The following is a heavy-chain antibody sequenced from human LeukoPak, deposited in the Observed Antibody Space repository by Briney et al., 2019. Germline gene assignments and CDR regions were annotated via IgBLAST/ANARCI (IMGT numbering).Heavy chain of an antibody. CDR3: AIVFSRSWYVCN. CDR2: INHSGST. Sequence: SETLSLTCAVYGGSFSGYYWSWIRQPPGKGLEWIGEINHSGSTNYNPSLKSRVTISVDTSKNQFSLKLSSVTAADTAVYYCAIVFSRSWYVCNWGQGTLVTVSS. CDR1: GGSFSGYY. D-gene: IGHD6-13*01. V-gene: IGHV4-34*01. J-gene: IGHJ4*02.